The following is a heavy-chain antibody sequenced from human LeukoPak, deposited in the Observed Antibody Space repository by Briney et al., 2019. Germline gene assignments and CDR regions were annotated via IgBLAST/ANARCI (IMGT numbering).Heavy chain of an antibody. V-gene: IGHV3-13*01. CDR2: IESPRDI. J-gene: IGHJ4*02. Sequence: GGSLRLSCAASGFDVKSHDIHWVRQPIGKGLEWVSSIESPRDIYYAGSVKGRFTISREDAENSVYLQMNNLRVEDTAIYYCAKVRRSVAYDYWGRGTLVTVSS. CDR3: AKVRRSVAYDY. CDR1: GFDVKSHD.